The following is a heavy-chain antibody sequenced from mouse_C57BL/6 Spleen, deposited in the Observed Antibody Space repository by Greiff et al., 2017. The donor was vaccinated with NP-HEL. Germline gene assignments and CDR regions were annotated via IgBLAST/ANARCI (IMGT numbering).Heavy chain of an antibody. J-gene: IGHJ2*01. D-gene: IGHD2-5*01. CDR1: GFTFSNYW. V-gene: IGHV6-3*01. CDR3: TGGSYYSNFFDY. Sequence: EVQRVESGGGLVQPGGSMKLSCVASGFTFSNYWMNWVRQSPEKGLEWVAQIRLKSDNYATHYAESVKGRFTISRDDSKSSVYLQMNNLRAEDTGIYYCTGGSYYSNFFDYWGQGTTLTVSS. CDR2: IRLKSDNYAT.